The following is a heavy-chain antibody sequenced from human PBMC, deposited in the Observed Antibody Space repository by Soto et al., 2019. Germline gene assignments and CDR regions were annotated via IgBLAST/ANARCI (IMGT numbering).Heavy chain of an antibody. J-gene: IGHJ3*02. CDR3: ARESSGGNSDFDI. CDR1: GYSITTGYS. D-gene: IGHD2-21*02. Sequence: TLSLTCAVSGYSITTGYSWGWIRQPPGKGLEWIGNIFHSGSTYYNPSLKSRLTVSADTSKNQFSLKLRSVTAADTAIYYCARESSGGNSDFDIWGQGTMVTVS. CDR2: IFHSGST. V-gene: IGHV4-38-2*01.